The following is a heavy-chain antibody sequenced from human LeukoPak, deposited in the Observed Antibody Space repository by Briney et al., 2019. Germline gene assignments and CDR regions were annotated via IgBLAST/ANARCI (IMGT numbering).Heavy chain of an antibody. D-gene: IGHD5-18*01. V-gene: IGHV1-2*02. J-gene: IGHJ4*02. CDR2: INPNSGGT. Sequence: GASVKVSCKASGYTSTGYYMHWVRQAPGQGLEWMGWINPNSGGTNYAQKFQGRVTMTRDTSISTAYMELSRLRSDDTAVYYCASPAVDTAMVKGCGWGQGTLVTVSS. CDR1: GYTSTGYY. CDR3: ASPAVDTAMVKGCG.